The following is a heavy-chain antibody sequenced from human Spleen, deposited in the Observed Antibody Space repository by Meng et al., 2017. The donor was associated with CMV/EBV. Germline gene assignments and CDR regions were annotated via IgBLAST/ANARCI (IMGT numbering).Heavy chain of an antibody. CDR3: ARGARWFGP. CDR2: IYDDESST. CDR1: GSTFSSYA. J-gene: IGHJ5*02. V-gene: IGHV3-23*03. Sequence: GESLKISCAASGSTFSSYAMSWVRQTPGKGLEWAAAIYDDESSTFYADSVKGRFTISRDKPKNTLYLQMNSLTAEDTAVYYCARGARWFGPWGQGTLVTVSS.